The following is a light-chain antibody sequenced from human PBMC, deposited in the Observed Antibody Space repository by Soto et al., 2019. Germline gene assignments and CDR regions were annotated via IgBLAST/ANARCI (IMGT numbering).Light chain of an antibody. CDR2: KAS. CDR3: QHYNSYSEA. J-gene: IGKJ1*01. V-gene: IGKV1-5*03. Sequence: DIQMTQSPSTLSRSVGDRVPITCWASQTISSWLAWYQQKPGKAPKLLIYKASTLKSGVPSRFSGSGSGTEFTLTISSLQPDDFATYYCQHYNSYSEAFGQGTKVDIK. CDR1: QTISSW.